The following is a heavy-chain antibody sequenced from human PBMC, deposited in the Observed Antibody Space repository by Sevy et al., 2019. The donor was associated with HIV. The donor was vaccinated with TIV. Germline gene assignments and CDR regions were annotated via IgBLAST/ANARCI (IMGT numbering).Heavy chain of an antibody. Sequence: GGSLRLSCAASGFTFSDYYMSWIRQAPGKGLEWVSYISSSSSYIYYADSVKGRFTISRDNAKNSLYLQMNSLRAEDTAVYYCATGVTAGTLNPLFDYWGQGTLVTVSS. CDR2: ISSSSSYI. CDR1: GFTFSDYY. V-gene: IGHV3-11*06. J-gene: IGHJ4*02. D-gene: IGHD6-19*01. CDR3: ATGVTAGTLNPLFDY.